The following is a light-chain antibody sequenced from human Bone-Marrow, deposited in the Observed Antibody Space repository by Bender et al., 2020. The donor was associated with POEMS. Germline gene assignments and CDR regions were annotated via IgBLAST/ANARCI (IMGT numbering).Light chain of an antibody. CDR2: EVT. Sequence: QSALTQPPSASGSPGQSLTISCTGTSSDIGTYNHVSWFQQHPGKAPKLLIYEVTKRPSGVPDRFSGSKSGNTASLTVSGLQAEDEADYYCSSYAGDYNLVFGGGTKLTVL. CDR3: SSYAGDYNLV. J-gene: IGLJ3*02. V-gene: IGLV2-8*01. CDR1: SSDIGTYNH.